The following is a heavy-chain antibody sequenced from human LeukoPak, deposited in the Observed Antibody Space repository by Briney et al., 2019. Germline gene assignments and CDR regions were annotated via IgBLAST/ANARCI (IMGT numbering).Heavy chain of an antibody. CDR2: TSGSGGST. J-gene: IGHJ3*02. CDR3: AKDHSTPLYYYDSSARDAFDI. CDR1: GFTFSSYA. D-gene: IGHD3-22*01. Sequence: GGSLRLSCAAPGFTFSSYAMSWVRQAPGKGLEWVSATSGSGGSTYYADSVKGRFTTSRDNSKNTLYMQMISLRAADTAVYYCAKDHSTPLYYYDSSARDAFDIWGQGTMVTVSS. V-gene: IGHV3-23*01.